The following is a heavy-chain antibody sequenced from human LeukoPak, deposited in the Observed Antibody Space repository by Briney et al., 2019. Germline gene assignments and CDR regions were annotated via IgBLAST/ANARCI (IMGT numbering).Heavy chain of an antibody. D-gene: IGHD2-21*02. V-gene: IGHV3-23*01. CDR1: GFTFSSYA. CDR2: ISGSGGST. CDR3: AKFVVVTFDAFDI. Sequence: GGSLRLSCAASGFTFSSYAMSWVRQAPGKGLEWVSAISGSGGSTYYADSVKGRFTISRDNSKNTLYLQMNSLGAEDTAVYYCAKFVVVTFDAFDIWGQGTMVTVSS. J-gene: IGHJ3*02.